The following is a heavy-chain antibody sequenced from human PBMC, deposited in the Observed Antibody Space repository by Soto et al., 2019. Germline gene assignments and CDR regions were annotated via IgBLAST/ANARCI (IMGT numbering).Heavy chain of an antibody. D-gene: IGHD2-21*02. CDR3: VRTAREGAVAPHWFDR. CDR1: GASIRSTDYY. V-gene: IGHV4-30-4*01. Sequence: SETLSLTCTVSGASIRSTDYYWSWIRQAPGKGLEWIGYVYYTGSTYYDPSLMSRLTISVDTSKNQFSLKLTSVTAAETAVYYCVRTAREGAVAPHWFDRWGQGTQVTVS. CDR2: VYYTGST. J-gene: IGHJ5*02.